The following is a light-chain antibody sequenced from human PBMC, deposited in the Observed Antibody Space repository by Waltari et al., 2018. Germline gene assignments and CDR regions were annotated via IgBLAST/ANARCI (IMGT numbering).Light chain of an antibody. J-gene: IGKJ2*01. CDR2: GAS. CDR3: QQYDSSSYT. V-gene: IGKV3-20*01. CDR1: QSVRITY. Sequence: DIVLTQSPDTLSLSPGARATLSCRASQSVRITYLAWYQQKPGQAPRLLIYGASSRATGIPDRFSGSGSGTDFILTISRLEPEDFAVYYCQQYDSSSYTFGQGTRLEIK.